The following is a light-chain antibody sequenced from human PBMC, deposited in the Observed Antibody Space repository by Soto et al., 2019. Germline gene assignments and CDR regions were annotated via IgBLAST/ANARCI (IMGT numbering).Light chain of an antibody. J-gene: IGLJ2*01. CDR1: NIRSNS. Sequence: SYELTQPPSVSVAPRQTVRIACEGNNIRSNSVHWYHQKPGQAPVLLVFEQSDRPSGIPERFSASKSGNTATLTISRVEAGDEADYYCQVWDSSRHVLFGGGTKLTVL. CDR3: QVWDSSRHVL. CDR2: EQS. V-gene: IGLV3-21*02.